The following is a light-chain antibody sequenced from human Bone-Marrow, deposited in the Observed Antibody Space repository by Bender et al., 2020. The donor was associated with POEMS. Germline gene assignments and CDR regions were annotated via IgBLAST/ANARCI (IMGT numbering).Light chain of an antibody. V-gene: IGLV2-11*01. Sequence: QSALTQPRSVSGSPGQTVSLSCTGTSSDVGAYSFVSWYQQYPGKAPKLIIYDVTKRPSGVPDRFTGSKSGNTASLTISRLQRDDEAHYFCCSFAGAYIWVFGGGTKLTVL. CDR2: DVT. J-gene: IGLJ3*02. CDR3: CSFAGAYIWV. CDR1: SSDVGAYSF.